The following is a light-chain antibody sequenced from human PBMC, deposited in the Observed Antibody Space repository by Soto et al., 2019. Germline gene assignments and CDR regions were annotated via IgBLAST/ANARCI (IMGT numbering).Light chain of an antibody. V-gene: IGKV1-39*01. CDR2: VAS. J-gene: IGKJ1*01. Sequence: DIQMTQSQSTLSAGVGDRVTITCRASQRISTYLTWSRQKPGKAPTLLSYVASSLQSGVPSRVSGGGSGTDFTLTINSLQPEDFATYFCQQCYSSPRTFGQGTKVEIK. CDR3: QQCYSSPRT. CDR1: QRISTY.